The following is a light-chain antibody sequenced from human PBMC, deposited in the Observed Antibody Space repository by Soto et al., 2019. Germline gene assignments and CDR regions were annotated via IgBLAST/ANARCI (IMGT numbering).Light chain of an antibody. CDR3: QQYGSSPLT. J-gene: IGKJ3*01. CDR1: QSVSSNY. Sequence: EIVLTQSPGTLSLSPGDRATLSCRASQSVSSNYLAWYQQKPGQAPRVLIFAASNRATGIPDRFSGSGSGTDFTLTISRLEPEDFAVYYCQQYGSSPLTFGPGTKVDI. CDR2: AAS. V-gene: IGKV3-20*01.